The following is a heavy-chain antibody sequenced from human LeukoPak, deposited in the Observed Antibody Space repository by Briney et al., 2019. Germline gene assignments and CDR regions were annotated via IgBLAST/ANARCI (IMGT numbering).Heavy chain of an antibody. CDR2: MSYDGDNK. Sequence: PGMSLRLSCEASGFTFSLYAMHWVRQAPGRGLEWVTFMSYDGDNKNYADSVKGRFIISRDNSKNTLYLQMNSLRSDDTAVYYCVRPHSSGGRFYYALGYWGRGSLVTVSS. D-gene: IGHD2-15*01. CDR1: GFTFSLYA. CDR3: VRPHSSGGRFYYALGY. J-gene: IGHJ4*02. V-gene: IGHV3-30*04.